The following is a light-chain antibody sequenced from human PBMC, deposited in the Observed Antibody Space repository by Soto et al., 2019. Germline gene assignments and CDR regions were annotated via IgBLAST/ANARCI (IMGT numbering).Light chain of an antibody. J-gene: IGKJ5*01. CDR2: GAS. CDR1: QSVSSN. CDR3: QQYGSSPRT. Sequence: DIVMSQSPATLSVPTGERVTLSCRASQSVSSNLAWYQQKPGQAPRLLIYGASTRATGLPARFSGSGSGTDFTLTISSLEPEDFAVYYCQQYGSSPRTFGQGTRLEIK. V-gene: IGKV3-15*01.